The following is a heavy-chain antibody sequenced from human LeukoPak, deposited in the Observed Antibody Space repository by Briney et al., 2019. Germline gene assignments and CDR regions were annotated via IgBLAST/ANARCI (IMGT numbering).Heavy chain of an antibody. CDR1: GGSISSGGYY. V-gene: IGHV4-31*03. CDR2: IYYSGST. CDR3: ARINCSSTSCYYRDAFDI. D-gene: IGHD2-2*01. Sequence: SETLSLTCTVSGGSISSGGYYWSWIRQHPGKGLEWIGYIYYSGSTYYNPSLKSRVTISVDTSKNQFSLKLSSVTAADTAVYHCARINCSSTSCYYRDAFDIWGQGTMVTVSS. J-gene: IGHJ3*02.